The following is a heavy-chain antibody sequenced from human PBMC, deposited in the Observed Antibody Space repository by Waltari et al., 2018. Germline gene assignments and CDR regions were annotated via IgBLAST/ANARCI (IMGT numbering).Heavy chain of an antibody. CDR1: GGSISSGSYY. CDR3: AGTDILTGYPFDY. CDR2: IYTSGST. D-gene: IGHD3-9*01. V-gene: IGHV4-61*02. Sequence: QVQLQESGPGLVKPSQTLSLTCTVSGGSISSGSYYWCWIRQPAGKGLEWIGRIYTSGSTNYNPSLKSRVTISVDTSKNQFSLKLSSVTAADTAVYYCAGTDILTGYPFDYWGQGTLVTVSS. J-gene: IGHJ4*02.